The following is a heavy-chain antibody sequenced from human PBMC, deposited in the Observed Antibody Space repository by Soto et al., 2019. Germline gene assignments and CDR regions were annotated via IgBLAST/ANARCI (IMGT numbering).Heavy chain of an antibody. CDR1: GFTFSDHA. Sequence: GGSLRLSCEASGFTFSDHAMSWVRRAPGKGLEWVAAISDSVHGAVYADSVKGRFTISRDNSKNPLYLQMNSLRGEDTGVYYCARDPGRAWSARIFDFWGQGXVVTVSS. CDR2: ISDSVHGA. V-gene: IGHV3-23*01. CDR3: ARDPGRAWSARIFDF. J-gene: IGHJ4*02. D-gene: IGHD6-19*01.